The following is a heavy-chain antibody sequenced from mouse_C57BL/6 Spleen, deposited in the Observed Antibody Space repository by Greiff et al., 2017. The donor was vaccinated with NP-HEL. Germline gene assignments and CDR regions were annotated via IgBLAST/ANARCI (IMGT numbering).Heavy chain of an antibody. CDR2: INPNYGTT. Sequence: EVKLQESGPELVKPGASVKISCKASGYSFTDYNMNWVKQSNGKSLEWIGVINPNYGTTSYNQKFKGKATLTVDQSSSTAYMQLNSLTSEDSAVYYCARGSLLDSSGYGAMDYWGQGTSVTVSS. J-gene: IGHJ4*01. CDR3: ARGSLLDSSGYGAMDY. V-gene: IGHV1-39*01. D-gene: IGHD3-2*02. CDR1: GYSFTDYN.